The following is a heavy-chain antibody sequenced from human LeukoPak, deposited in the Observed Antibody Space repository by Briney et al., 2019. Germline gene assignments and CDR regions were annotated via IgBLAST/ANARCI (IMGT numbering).Heavy chain of an antibody. D-gene: IGHD3-22*01. CDR2: IWYDGSNK. J-gene: IGHJ4*02. CDR3: AKDSSVYYWGFDY. V-gene: IGHV3-33*06. CDR1: GFTFSSYG. Sequence: GGSLRLSCAASGFTFSSYGMHWVRQAPGKGLEWVAVIWYDGSNKYYADSVKGRFTISRDNSKNTLYLQMNSLRAEDTAVYYCAKDSSVYYWGFDYWGQGTLVTVSS.